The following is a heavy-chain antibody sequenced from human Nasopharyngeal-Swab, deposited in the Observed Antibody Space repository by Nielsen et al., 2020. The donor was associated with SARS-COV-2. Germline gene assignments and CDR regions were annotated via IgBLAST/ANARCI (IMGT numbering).Heavy chain of an antibody. CDR3: ASLEGITVAGTLIDY. CDR2: RNYSGST. CDR1: GGSISSGSYY. V-gene: IGHV4-39*01. D-gene: IGHD6-19*01. Sequence: SETLSLTCTVSGGSISSGSYYWVWLRQPPGKGLKWIWSRNYSGSTYYNPSLKSRVTISVDTSKNQFSLKLSSVTAADTAVYYCASLEGITVAGTLIDYWGQGTLVTVSS. J-gene: IGHJ4*02.